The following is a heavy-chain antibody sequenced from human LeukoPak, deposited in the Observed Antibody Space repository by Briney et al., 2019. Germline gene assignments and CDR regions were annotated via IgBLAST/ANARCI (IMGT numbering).Heavy chain of an antibody. CDR3: TSAYASTSSLYDFWSGYYPSYYYYYMDV. CDR1: GFTFGDYA. J-gene: IGHJ6*03. V-gene: IGHV3-49*03. CDR2: IRSKAYGGTT. Sequence: GGSLRLSCTASGFTFGDYAMSWFRQAPGKGLEWVGFIRSKAYGGTTEYAASVKGRFTISRDDSKSIAYLQMNSLKTEDTAVYYCTSAYASTSSLYDFWSGYYPSYYYYYMDVWGKGTTVTVSS. D-gene: IGHD3-3*01.